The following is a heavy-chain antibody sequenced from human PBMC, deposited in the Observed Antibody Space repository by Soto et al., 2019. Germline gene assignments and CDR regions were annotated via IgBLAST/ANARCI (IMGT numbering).Heavy chain of an antibody. J-gene: IGHJ4*02. V-gene: IGHV1-69*01. D-gene: IGHD5-12*01. Sequence: QVQLVQSGAEVKKPGSSMKVSCKASGGTFSSYAISWVRQAPGQGLEWMGGIIPIFGTANYAQKFQGRVTITADESTSTDYMELSSLRSEDTAVYYCARGGLEMATTEVDYWGQGTLVTVSS. CDR3: ARGGLEMATTEVDY. CDR2: IIPIFGTA. CDR1: GGTFSSYA.